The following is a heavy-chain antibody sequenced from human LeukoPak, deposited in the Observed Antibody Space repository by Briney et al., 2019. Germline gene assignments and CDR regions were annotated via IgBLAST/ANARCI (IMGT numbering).Heavy chain of an antibody. V-gene: IGHV1-8*01. CDR3: ARGRIRYDDCSSGWFVFFEF. Sequence: ASVTVSCKASGYAFSRYYIKWVRLAPGQGLEWMGWMNPNNGDKDYAENIQGRVTMTRDTSMSTASMELSSLRAGDTALYYCARGRIRYDDCSSGWFVFFEFWGQGSLVTVSS. CDR2: MNPNNGDK. CDR1: GYAFSRYY. J-gene: IGHJ4*02. D-gene: IGHD6-19*01.